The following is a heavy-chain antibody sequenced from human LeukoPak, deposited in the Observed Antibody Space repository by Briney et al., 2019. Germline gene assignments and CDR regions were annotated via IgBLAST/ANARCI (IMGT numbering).Heavy chain of an antibody. CDR3: ARQQLSQLYYFDY. V-gene: IGHV4-59*01. J-gene: IGHJ4*02. Sequence: SETLSLTCTVSGGSISSYYWSWIRQPPGKGLEWIGYIYYSGSTNYNPSLKSRVTISVDTSKNQFSLKLSSVTAADTAVYYCARQQLSQLYYFDYWGQGALVTVSS. CDR2: IYYSGST. CDR1: GGSISSYY. D-gene: IGHD6-13*01.